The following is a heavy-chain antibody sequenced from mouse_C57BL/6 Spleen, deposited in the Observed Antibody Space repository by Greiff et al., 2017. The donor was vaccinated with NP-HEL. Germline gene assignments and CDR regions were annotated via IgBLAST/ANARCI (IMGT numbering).Heavy chain of an antibody. CDR1: GYAFTNYL. D-gene: IGHD1-1*01. CDR3: ARPSYYYGHY. CDR2: INPGSGGT. J-gene: IGHJ2*01. Sequence: QVQLQQSGAELVRPGTSVKVSCKASGYAFTNYLIEWVKQRPGQGLEWIGVINPGSGGTNYNEKFKGKATLTADKSSSTAYMQLSSLTSEDSAVYFCARPSYYYGHYWGQGTTLTVSS. V-gene: IGHV1-54*01.